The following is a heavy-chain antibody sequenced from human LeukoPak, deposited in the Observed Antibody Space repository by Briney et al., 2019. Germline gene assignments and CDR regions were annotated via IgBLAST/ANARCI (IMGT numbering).Heavy chain of an antibody. D-gene: IGHD6-13*01. J-gene: IGHJ6*03. Sequence: SEALSLTCAVYGGSFSGYYWSWIRQPPGKGLEWIGEINHSGSTNYNPSLKSRVTISVDTSKNQFSLKLSSVTAADTAVFYCARRGGGGYSSSHRGPLPHRDYYYYYYMDVWGKGTTVTVSS. CDR3: ARRGGGGYSSSHRGPLPHRDYYYYYYMDV. CDR1: GGSFSGYY. CDR2: INHSGST. V-gene: IGHV4-34*01.